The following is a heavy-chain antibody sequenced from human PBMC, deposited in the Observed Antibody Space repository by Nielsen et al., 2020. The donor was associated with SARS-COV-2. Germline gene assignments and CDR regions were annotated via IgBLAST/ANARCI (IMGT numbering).Heavy chain of an antibody. CDR3: AKVGGDYGDYKDY. CDR2: ISWNSGSI. V-gene: IGHV3-9*01. Sequence: SLKISCAASGFTFDDYAMHWVRQAPGKGLEWVSGISWNSGSIGYADSVKGRFTISRDNAKNSLYLQMNSLRAEDTALYYCAKVGGDYGDYKDYWGQGTLVTVSS. CDR1: GFTFDDYA. J-gene: IGHJ4*02. D-gene: IGHD4-17*01.